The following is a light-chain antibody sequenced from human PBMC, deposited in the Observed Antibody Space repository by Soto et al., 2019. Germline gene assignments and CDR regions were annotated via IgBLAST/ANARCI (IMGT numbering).Light chain of an antibody. CDR2: DAS. V-gene: IGKV3-11*01. Sequence: EIVLTQSPATLSLSPGERATLSCRASQSVGSYLGWYQHKPGQAPRLLIYDASNRAPGIPARFSGSGSGTASTLTISSLEPEDFAVYYCQQRSNWPRGTFGQGTKLEIK. J-gene: IGKJ2*01. CDR3: QQRSNWPRGT. CDR1: QSVGSY.